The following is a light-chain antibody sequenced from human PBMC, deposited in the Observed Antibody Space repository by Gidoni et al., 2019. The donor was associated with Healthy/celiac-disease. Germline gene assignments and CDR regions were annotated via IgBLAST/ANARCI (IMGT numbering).Light chain of an antibody. J-gene: IGKJ2*04. CDR1: QSVSSY. CDR2: DAS. Sequence: EIVLTQSPATLSLSPGERATLSCRASQSVSSYLAWYQQKPGQAPRLLIYDASNRATGIPARFSGRGSGTDFTLTISSLEPEEFAVYYCQQRSNWPMCSFGQGTKLEIK. CDR3: QQRSNWPMCS. V-gene: IGKV3-11*01.